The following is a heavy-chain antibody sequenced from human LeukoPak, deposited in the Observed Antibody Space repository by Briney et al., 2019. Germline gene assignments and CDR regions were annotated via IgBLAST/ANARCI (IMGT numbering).Heavy chain of an antibody. V-gene: IGHV1-8*01. CDR3: ARDPDTASPMDV. Sequence: ASVKVSCTASGYTFTSYDINWVRQATGQGLEWMGWMNPNSGNTGYAQKFQGRVTMTRNTSISTAYMELSSLRSEDTAVYYCARDPDTASPMDVWGKGTTVTVSS. D-gene: IGHD5-18*01. J-gene: IGHJ6*04. CDR2: MNPNSGNT. CDR1: GYTFTSYD.